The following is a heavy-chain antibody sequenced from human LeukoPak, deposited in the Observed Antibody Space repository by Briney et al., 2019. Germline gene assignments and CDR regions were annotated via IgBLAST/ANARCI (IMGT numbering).Heavy chain of an antibody. CDR1: GFTFSSYA. J-gene: IGHJ6*02. CDR3: AKAVLRLAEVPAAMRGYYYYGMDV. D-gene: IGHD2-2*01. Sequence: GGSLRLSCAASGFTFSSYAMSWVRQAPGKGLEWVSAISGSGGSTYYADSVKGRFTISRDNSKNTLYLQMNSLRAEDTAVYYCAKAVLRLAEVPAAMRGYYYYGMDVWGQGTTVTVSS. V-gene: IGHV3-23*01. CDR2: ISGSGGST.